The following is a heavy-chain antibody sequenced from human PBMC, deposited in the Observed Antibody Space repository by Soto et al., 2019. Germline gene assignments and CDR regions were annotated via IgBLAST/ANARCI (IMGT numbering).Heavy chain of an antibody. D-gene: IGHD3-3*01. CDR2: IIPIFGTA. CDR1: GGTFSSYA. CDR3: AGGLAVLRFLEWLYGMDV. V-gene: IGHV1-69*13. Sequence: ASVKVSCKASGGTFSSYAISWVRQAPGQGLEWMGGIIPIFGTANYAQKFQGRVTITADESTSTAYMELSSLRSEDTAVYYCAGGLAVLRFLEWLYGMDVWGQGTTVTVSS. J-gene: IGHJ6*02.